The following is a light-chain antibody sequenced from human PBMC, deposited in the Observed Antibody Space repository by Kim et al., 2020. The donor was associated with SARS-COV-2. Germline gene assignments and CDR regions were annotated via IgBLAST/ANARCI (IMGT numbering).Light chain of an antibody. Sequence: SSELTQDPAVSVALGQTVRITCQGDSLRSYCAGWYQQKPGQAPMLVIYDKNNRPSGIPDRFSGSSSGTTASLTMIGAHAEDGADYYCDSRGMSGNQVLGG. CDR3: DSRGMSGNQV. J-gene: IGLJ2*01. V-gene: IGLV3-19*01. CDR2: DKN. CDR1: SLRSYC.